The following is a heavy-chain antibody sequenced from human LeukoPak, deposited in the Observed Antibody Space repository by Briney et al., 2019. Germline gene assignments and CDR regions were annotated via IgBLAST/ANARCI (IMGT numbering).Heavy chain of an antibody. V-gene: IGHV3-53*01. CDR3: ARGGYDFWSGYFDP. Sequence: GGPLRLSCAASGFTVSSNYMSWVRQAPGKGLEWVSVIYSGGSTYYADSVKGRFTISRDNSKNTLYLQMNSLRAEDTAVYYCARGGYDFWSGYFDPWGQGTLVTVSS. CDR2: IYSGGST. CDR1: GFTVSSNY. D-gene: IGHD3-3*01. J-gene: IGHJ5*02.